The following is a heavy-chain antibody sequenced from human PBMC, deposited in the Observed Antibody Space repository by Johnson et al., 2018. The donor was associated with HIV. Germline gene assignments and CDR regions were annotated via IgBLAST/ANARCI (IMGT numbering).Heavy chain of an antibody. CDR1: GFTFDDYG. J-gene: IGHJ3*02. CDR2: INWNGGST. V-gene: IGHV3-20*04. Sequence: VQLVESGGGVVRPGGSLRLSCAASGFTFDDYGMSWVRQAPGKGLEWVSDINWNGGSTGYADSVKGRFTISRDNAKNSLYLQMISLRAEDTALYYWARVTYFYDNSGYDGDGFDIWGQGTMVTVSS. D-gene: IGHD3-22*01. CDR3: ARVTYFYDNSGYDGDGFDI.